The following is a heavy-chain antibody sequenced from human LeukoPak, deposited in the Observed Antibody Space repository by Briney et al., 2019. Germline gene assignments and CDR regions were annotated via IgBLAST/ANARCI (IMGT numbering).Heavy chain of an antibody. CDR1: GFTFSSYA. D-gene: IGHD3-22*01. J-gene: IGHJ4*02. CDR3: ARDWGAYYHFFDY. CDR2: ISGSGGST. Sequence: PGGSLRLSCAASGFTFSSYAMSWVRQAPGKGLEWVSAISGSGGSTYYADSVKGRFTISRDNAKKSLYLQMNSLRAEDTAVYYCARDWGAYYHFFDYWGQGTLVTVSS. V-gene: IGHV3-23*01.